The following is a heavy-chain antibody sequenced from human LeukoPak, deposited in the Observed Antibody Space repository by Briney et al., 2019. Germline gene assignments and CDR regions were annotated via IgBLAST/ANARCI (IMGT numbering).Heavy chain of an antibody. V-gene: IGHV3-30*03. CDR3: ARDTYVYDSSFRFDP. CDR2: ISVDGSSE. CDR1: GFTFSNFG. D-gene: IGHD2-8*01. Sequence: QPGGSLRLSCAASGFTFSNFGMHWVRQAPGKGLEWVAVISVDGSSEYYADSVKGRFTISRDNSKNKLFLQMNSLRPEDTAVYYCARDTYVYDSSFRFDPWGQGTLVTVSS. J-gene: IGHJ5*02.